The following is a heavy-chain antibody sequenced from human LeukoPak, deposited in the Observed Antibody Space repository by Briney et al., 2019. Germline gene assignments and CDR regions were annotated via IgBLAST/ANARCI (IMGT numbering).Heavy chain of an antibody. J-gene: IGHJ4*02. Sequence: GGSLRLSCAASGFIFNNYAMHWVRQAPGKGLEWVAVISYDGSNIYYAHSVKGRFTISRDNSKDTLYLQMNSLRTEDTAVYYCARDPYYDYVWGSYPAYWGQGTLVTVSS. V-gene: IGHV3-30-3*01. CDR3: ARDPYYDYVWGSYPAY. CDR1: GFIFNNYA. CDR2: ISYDGSNI. D-gene: IGHD3-16*02.